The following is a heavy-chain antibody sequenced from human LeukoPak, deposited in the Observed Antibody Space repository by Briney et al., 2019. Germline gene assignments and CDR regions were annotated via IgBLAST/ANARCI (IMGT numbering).Heavy chain of an antibody. Sequence: SETLSLTCTVSGGSLNGYYWSWIRQPLGKGLEWIGFIYHSGSVNHNPSLKSRATISVDTSKNQVSLKLTSVTAADTAVYYCARHPRIAFSPLYYYYIAVWGKGTTVTVSS. V-gene: IGHV4-59*08. CDR2: IYHSGSV. J-gene: IGHJ6*03. CDR3: ARHPRIAFSPLYYYYIAV. CDR1: GGSLNGYY. D-gene: IGHD6-13*01.